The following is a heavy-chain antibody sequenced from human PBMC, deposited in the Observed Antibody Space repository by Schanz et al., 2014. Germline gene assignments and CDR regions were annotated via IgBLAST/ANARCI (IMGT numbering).Heavy chain of an antibody. CDR3: AKGRFGELSAFDI. CDR2: ISGSGGST. Sequence: EVQLVESGGGVVQPGRSLRLSCTASGFTFSDYWMSWVRQAPGKGPEWVSAISGSGGSTYYADSVKGRFTISRDNSKNTLYLQMNSLRAEDTAVYYCAKGRFGELSAFDIWGQGTMVTVSS. V-gene: IGHV3-23*04. CDR1: GFTFSDYW. D-gene: IGHD3-10*01. J-gene: IGHJ3*02.